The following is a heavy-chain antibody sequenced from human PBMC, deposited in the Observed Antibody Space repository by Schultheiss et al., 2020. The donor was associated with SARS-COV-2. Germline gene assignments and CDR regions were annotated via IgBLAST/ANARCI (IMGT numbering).Heavy chain of an antibody. CDR2: IIPIFGTA. CDR3: ASRCSSTSCPAGRYYYYYGMDV. Sequence: SVKVSCKASGGTFSSYAISWVRQAPGQGLEWMGGIIPIFGTANYAQKLQGRVTITADESTSTAYMELSRLRSDDTAVYYCASRCSSTSCPAGRYYYYYGMDVWGQGTTVTVSS. CDR1: GGTFSSYA. V-gene: IGHV1-69*13. J-gene: IGHJ6*02. D-gene: IGHD2-2*01.